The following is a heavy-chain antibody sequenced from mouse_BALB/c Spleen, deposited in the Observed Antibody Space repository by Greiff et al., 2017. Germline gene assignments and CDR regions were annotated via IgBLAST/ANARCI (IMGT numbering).Heavy chain of an antibody. CDR1: GFTFSSYG. Sequence: EVKLVESGGDLVKPGGSLKLSCAASGFTFSSYGMSWVRQTPDKGLEWVATISSGGSYTYYPDSVKGRFTISRDNAKNTLYLQMSSLKSEDTAMYYCARHGDYGNYPYYYAMDYWGQGTSVTVSS. CDR2: ISSGGSYT. CDR3: ARHGDYGNYPYYYAMDY. D-gene: IGHD2-1*01. J-gene: IGHJ4*01. V-gene: IGHV5-6*02.